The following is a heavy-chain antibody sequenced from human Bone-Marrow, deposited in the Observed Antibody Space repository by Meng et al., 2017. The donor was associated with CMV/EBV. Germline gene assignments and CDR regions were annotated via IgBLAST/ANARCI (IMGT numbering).Heavy chain of an antibody. CDR1: GGSFSGYY. V-gene: IGHV4-34*01. CDR2: INHSGST. D-gene: IGHD3-10*01. Sequence: VYGGSFSGYYWSWIRQPPGKGLEWIGEINHSGSTNYNPSLKSRVTISVDTSKNQFSLKLSSVTAADTVVYYCARGLGYYGSGSYDYWGQGTLVTVS. CDR3: ARGLGYYGSGSYDY. J-gene: IGHJ4*02.